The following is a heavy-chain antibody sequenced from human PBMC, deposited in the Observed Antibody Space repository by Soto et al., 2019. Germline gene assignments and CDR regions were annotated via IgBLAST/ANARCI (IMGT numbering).Heavy chain of an antibody. CDR1: GFTFSSYA. D-gene: IGHD2-2*01. CDR3: AHIYCSSTSCPNWFDP. J-gene: IGHJ5*02. Sequence: GGSQRLSSTASGFTFSSYARSWVRQAPGKGLEWVSAISGSGGSTYYADSVKGRFTISRDNSKNTLYLQMNSLRAEDTAVYYCAHIYCSSTSCPNWFDPWGQGTLVTVSS. V-gene: IGHV3-23*01. CDR2: ISGSGGST.